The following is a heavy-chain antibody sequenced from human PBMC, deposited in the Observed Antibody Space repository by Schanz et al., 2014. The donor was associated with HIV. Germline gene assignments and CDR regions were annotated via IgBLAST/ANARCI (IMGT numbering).Heavy chain of an antibody. Sequence: QVQLVESGGGVVQPGRSLRVSCVASGFTFSTYAMHWARQAPGKGLEWVAVIWYDGTNKYYADSVKGRFTISRDNAKNTLYLQMNSLRDEDTAVYYCARRSSDGGYYDNWGQGTPVTVSS. J-gene: IGHJ4*02. CDR2: IWYDGTNK. CDR3: ARRSSDGGYYDN. V-gene: IGHV3-33*01. D-gene: IGHD2-15*01. CDR1: GFTFSTYA.